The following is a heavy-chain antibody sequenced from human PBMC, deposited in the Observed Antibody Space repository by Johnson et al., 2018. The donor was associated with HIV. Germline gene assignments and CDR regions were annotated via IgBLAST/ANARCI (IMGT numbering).Heavy chain of an antibody. V-gene: IGHV3-30-3*01. J-gene: IGHJ3*02. Sequence: QVQLVESGGGVVQPGRSLRISCAASGFTFSSYAMHWVRQAPGKGLEWVAVISYDGSNKYYADSVKGRFTISRDNSKNTLYLQMNSLRAEDTAVYYCARGMVVAATRAFDIWGQGTMVTVSS. CDR1: GFTFSSYA. D-gene: IGHD2-15*01. CDR3: ARGMVVAATRAFDI. CDR2: ISYDGSNK.